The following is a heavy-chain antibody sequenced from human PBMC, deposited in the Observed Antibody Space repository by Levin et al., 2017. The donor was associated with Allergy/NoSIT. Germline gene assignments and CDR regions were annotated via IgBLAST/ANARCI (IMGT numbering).Heavy chain of an antibody. Sequence: GESLKISCAASGFTFSSYGMHWVRQAPGKGLEWVAVIWYDGSNKYYADSVKGRFTISRDNSKNTLYLQMNSLRAEDTAVYYCARGLPTYYYDSDAFDSWGQGTMVTVSS. J-gene: IGHJ3*02. V-gene: IGHV3-33*01. D-gene: IGHD3-22*01. CDR1: GFTFSSYG. CDR2: IWYDGSNK. CDR3: ARGLPTYYYDSDAFDS.